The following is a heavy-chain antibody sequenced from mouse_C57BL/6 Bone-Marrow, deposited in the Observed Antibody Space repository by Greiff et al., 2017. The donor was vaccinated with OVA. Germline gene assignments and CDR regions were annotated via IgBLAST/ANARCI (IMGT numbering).Heavy chain of an antibody. CDR3: ARGGLLPYYAMDY. Sequence: DVQLVESGGGLVKPGGSLKLSCAASGFTFSDYGMHWVRQAPEKGLEWVAYISSGSSTIYYADTVKGRFTISRDNAKNTLFLQMTSLRSEDTAMYYCARGGLLPYYAMDYWGQGTSVTVSS. CDR2: ISSGSSTI. D-gene: IGHD2-3*01. CDR1: GFTFSDYG. J-gene: IGHJ4*01. V-gene: IGHV5-17*01.